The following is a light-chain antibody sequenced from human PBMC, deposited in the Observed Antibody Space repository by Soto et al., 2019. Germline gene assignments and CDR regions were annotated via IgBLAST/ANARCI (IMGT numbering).Light chain of an antibody. Sequence: DIQMTQSPSSLSASVGDRVTITCRPSQSISTHLSWYQQKPGKAPKLLIYAASSLQSGVPSRFSGSGSGTEFTLTISSLQPDDFATYYCQQANSFPLTFGGGTKV. CDR2: AAS. J-gene: IGKJ4*01. V-gene: IGKV1-39*01. CDR1: QSISTH. CDR3: QQANSFPLT.